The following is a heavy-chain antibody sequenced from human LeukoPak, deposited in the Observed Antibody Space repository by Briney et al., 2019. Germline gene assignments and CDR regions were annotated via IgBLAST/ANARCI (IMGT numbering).Heavy chain of an antibody. CDR2: IKQDGSEK. D-gene: IGHD4-17*01. CDR3: AREENGDWMNYFDY. J-gene: IGHJ4*02. CDR1: GFTFSSYW. Sequence: GGSLRLSCAASGFTFSSYWMSWVRQAPGKGLEWVANIKQDGSEKYYVDSVKGRFTISRDNAKNSLYLQMNSLRAEDTAVYYCAREENGDWMNYFDYWGQGTLVTVSS. V-gene: IGHV3-7*01.